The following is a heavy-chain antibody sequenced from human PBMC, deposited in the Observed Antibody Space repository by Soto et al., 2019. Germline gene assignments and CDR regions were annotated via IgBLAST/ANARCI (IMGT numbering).Heavy chain of an antibody. D-gene: IGHD6-13*01. Sequence: QVQLVESGGGVVQPGRSLRLSCAASGFTFSSYGMHWVRQAPGKGLEWVAVIWYDGSNKYYADSVKGRFTISSDNSKNTLYLQMNSLRAEDTAVYYCAREEYSSSHYYFDYWGQGTLVTVSS. CDR3: AREEYSSSHYYFDY. CDR1: GFTFSSYG. V-gene: IGHV3-33*01. CDR2: IWYDGSNK. J-gene: IGHJ4*02.